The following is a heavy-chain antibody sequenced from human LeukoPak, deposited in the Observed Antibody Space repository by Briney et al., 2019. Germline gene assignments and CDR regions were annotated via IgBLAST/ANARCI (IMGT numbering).Heavy chain of an antibody. D-gene: IGHD2-2*01. CDR3: ASMGTSLLDAFDP. V-gene: IGHV4-4*02. CDR2: IYHSGTT. CDR1: GGSISSGNW. J-gene: IGHJ5*02. Sequence: PSGTLSLTCAVSGGSISSGNWWSWVRQPPGKGLEWIGEIYHSGTTNYNPSLKSRVTISVDKSKNQFSLKLSSVTAADTAVYYCASMGTSLLDAFDPWGQGTLVTVSS.